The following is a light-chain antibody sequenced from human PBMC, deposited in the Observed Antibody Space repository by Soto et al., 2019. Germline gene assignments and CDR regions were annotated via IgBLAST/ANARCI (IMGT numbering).Light chain of an antibody. Sequence: EVVMRQSPATLSVSPVEVANLYFISIHGIVGTLAFYQPKPGQTPRLLIYDTSTRATGVPARFSGSRSGTEFTLTINSLQSEDFAVYYCQRYNNWPLNCGGGTKG. J-gene: IGKJ4*01. V-gene: IGKV3-15*01. CDR1: HGIVGT. CDR2: DTS. CDR3: QRYNNWPLN.